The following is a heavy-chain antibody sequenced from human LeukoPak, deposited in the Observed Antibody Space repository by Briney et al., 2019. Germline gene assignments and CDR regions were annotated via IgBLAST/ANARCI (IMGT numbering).Heavy chain of an antibody. CDR1: GFTFSSYA. V-gene: IGHV3-23*01. CDR3: AKDFGTTIPNWFDP. CDR2: ISGSGGST. J-gene: IGHJ5*02. D-gene: IGHD1-1*01. Sequence: GGSLRLSCAASGFTFSSYAMSWVRQAPGKGLEWVSGISGSGGSTYYADSGKGRFTISRDNSKNTVYLQMNSLRAEDTAVYYCAKDFGTTIPNWFDPWGQGTLVTVSS.